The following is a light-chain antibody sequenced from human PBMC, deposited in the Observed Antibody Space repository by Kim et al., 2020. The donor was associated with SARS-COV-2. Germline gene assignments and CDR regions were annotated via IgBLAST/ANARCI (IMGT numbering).Light chain of an antibody. V-gene: IGLV1-44*01. CDR2: AND. Sequence: GQRVPLSCSGATSNIEFNAVSWYQHLPGATPRLLIYANDQRPSGVPDRFSAAKSGTSASLAIGGLQAEDEADYFCASWDDSLSAVLFGGGTKVTVL. CDR3: ASWDDSLSAVL. J-gene: IGLJ2*01. CDR1: TSNIEFNA.